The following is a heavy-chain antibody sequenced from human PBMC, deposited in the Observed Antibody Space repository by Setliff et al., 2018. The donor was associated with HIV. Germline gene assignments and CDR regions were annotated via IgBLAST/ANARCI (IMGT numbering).Heavy chain of an antibody. J-gene: IGHJ4*02. CDR3: ARGSHRATTVITPFDY. V-gene: IGHV3-23*01. Sequence: LGGSLRLSCAASGFTFSSYAMSWVRQAPGKGLEWVSAITGSGGNTFYADSVKGRFTISRDNSKNTLFLQMDSLTAEDTAIYFCARGSHRATTVITPFDYWGQGTLVTVSS. CDR2: ITGSGGNT. CDR1: GFTFSSYA. D-gene: IGHD4-17*01.